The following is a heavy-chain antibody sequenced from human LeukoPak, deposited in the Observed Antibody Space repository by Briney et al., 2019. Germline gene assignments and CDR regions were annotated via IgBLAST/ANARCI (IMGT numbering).Heavy chain of an antibody. V-gene: IGHV3-30*18. Sequence: QPGGSLRLSCAASGFTFSSYGMHWVRQAPGRGLEWVAVISYDGSNKYYADSVKGRFTISRDNSKNTLYLQMNSLRAEDTAVYYCAKDFGSYGFDYWGQGTLVTVSS. J-gene: IGHJ4*02. CDR3: AKDFGSYGFDY. CDR2: ISYDGSNK. CDR1: GFTFSSYG. D-gene: IGHD5-18*01.